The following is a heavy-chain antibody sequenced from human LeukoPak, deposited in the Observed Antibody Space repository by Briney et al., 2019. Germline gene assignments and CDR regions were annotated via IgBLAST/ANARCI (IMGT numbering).Heavy chain of an antibody. J-gene: IGHJ4*02. Sequence: PGGSLRLSCAVSGFTFNNAWMNWVRQAPGKGLEWVGRIKRKIEAEATDYAAPVKGRFTISRDDSKSTLYLQMNSLKSEDTAVYYCTTLSFVWFGDDYWGQGTLVTAS. V-gene: IGHV3-15*01. CDR2: IKRKIEAEAT. CDR1: GFTFNNAW. D-gene: IGHD3-10*01. CDR3: TTLSFVWFGDDY.